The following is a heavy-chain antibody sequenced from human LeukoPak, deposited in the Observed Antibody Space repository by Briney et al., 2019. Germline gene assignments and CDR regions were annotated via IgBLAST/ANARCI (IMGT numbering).Heavy chain of an antibody. Sequence: PSETLSLTCAVYGGSFSGNYWSWIRQPPGKGLEWIGEINHSGSTNYNPSLKSRVTISLDTSKRQFSLKLSSVTAADTAVYYCARGGPKVNTEWFDPWGQGTLVTVSS. J-gene: IGHJ5*02. D-gene: IGHD4-17*01. CDR3: ARGGPKVNTEWFDP. CDR2: INHSGST. CDR1: GGSFSGNY. V-gene: IGHV4-34*01.